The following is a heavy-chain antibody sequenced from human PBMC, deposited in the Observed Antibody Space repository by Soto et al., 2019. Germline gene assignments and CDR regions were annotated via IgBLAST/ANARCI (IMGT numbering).Heavy chain of an antibody. Sequence: SETLSLTCTVSGGSISSSSYYWGWIRQPPGKGLEWIGSIYYSGSTYYNPSLKSRVTISVDTSKNQFSLKLSSVTAADTAVYYCARWKIFPHYFDYWGQGTLVTVSS. D-gene: IGHD3-3*01. V-gene: IGHV4-39*01. CDR2: IYYSGST. J-gene: IGHJ4*02. CDR1: GGSISSSSYY. CDR3: ARWKIFPHYFDY.